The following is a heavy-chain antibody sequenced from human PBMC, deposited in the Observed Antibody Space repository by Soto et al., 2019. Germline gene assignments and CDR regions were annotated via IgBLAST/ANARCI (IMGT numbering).Heavy chain of an antibody. J-gene: IGHJ4*02. CDR3: ARHLGYDILTGSFDY. CDR2: IYPSDSYT. Sequence: GECLKNSRKGSWYSLSRYWIGWVGQMPGKGLGWMGGIYPSDSYTKYSPSFQGHGTISTDKSISTAYPQGRSLKAWDTAMYYCARHLGYDILTGSFDYWGQGTLVTVSS. CDR1: WYSLSRYW. V-gene: IGHV5-10-1*01. D-gene: IGHD3-9*01.